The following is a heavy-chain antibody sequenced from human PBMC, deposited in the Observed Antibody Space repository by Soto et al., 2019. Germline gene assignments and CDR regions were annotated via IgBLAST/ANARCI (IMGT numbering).Heavy chain of an antibody. CDR2: VNWNGGST. V-gene: IGHV3-20*04. CDR3: VGGASWNFDY. D-gene: IGHD6-13*01. J-gene: IGHJ4*02. CDR1: GFTFDDYG. Sequence: EVQLVESGGGVLRPGGSLRLSCAASGFTFDDYGMSWARQAPGKGLEGVSGVNWNGGSTGYADSVKGRFTISRDNAKNSLYLRMNSLRAEDTAFYYCVGGASWNFDYWGQGTLVTVSS.